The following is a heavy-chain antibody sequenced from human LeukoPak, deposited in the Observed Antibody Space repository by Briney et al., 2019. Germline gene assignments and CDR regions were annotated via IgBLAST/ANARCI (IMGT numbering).Heavy chain of an antibody. CDR2: ITPFNGNT. J-gene: IGHJ4*02. CDR3: ALTVTTGTLDY. Sequence: ASVKVSFKASGYTFTYRYLHWVRQAPGQALEWMGWITPFNGNTNYAQKFQDRVTITRDRSMSTAYMELSSLRSEDTAMYYCALTVTTGTLDYWGQGTLVTVSS. V-gene: IGHV1-45*02. D-gene: IGHD4-17*01. CDR1: GYTFTYRY.